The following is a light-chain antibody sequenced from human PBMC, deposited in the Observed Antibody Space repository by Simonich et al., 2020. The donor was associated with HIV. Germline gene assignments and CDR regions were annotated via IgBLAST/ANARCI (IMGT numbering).Light chain of an antibody. CDR2: RAS. Sequence: AIQLTQSPSSLSASVGDRVTITCRASQGISSALAWYQQKPGKAPKLLIYRASSLESGVPSRFSGSGSGTEFTLTISSLQPDDFATYYCQQANSFPRTFGQGTKVEIK. J-gene: IGKJ1*01. CDR1: QGISSA. V-gene: IGKV1-13*02. CDR3: QQANSFPRT.